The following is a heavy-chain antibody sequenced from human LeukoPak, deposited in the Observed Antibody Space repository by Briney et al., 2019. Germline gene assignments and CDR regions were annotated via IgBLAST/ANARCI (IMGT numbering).Heavy chain of an antibody. D-gene: IGHD3-16*01. CDR3: VTGHYDSRMYFDL. J-gene: IGHJ2*01. V-gene: IGHV3-74*01. Sequence: GGSLRLSCGASGLTFNTYWIHWVRQAPGKGLVWVSQIKFDGSLASYADSVKGRFTISRDNTKNTLYLQMNSLRSEDTGVYYCVTGHYDSRMYFDLWGRGTLVIVSS. CDR2: IKFDGSLA. CDR1: GLTFNTYW.